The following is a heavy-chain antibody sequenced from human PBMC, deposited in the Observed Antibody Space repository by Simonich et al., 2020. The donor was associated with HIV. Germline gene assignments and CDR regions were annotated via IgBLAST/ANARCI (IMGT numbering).Heavy chain of an antibody. J-gene: IGHJ4*02. D-gene: IGHD5-18*01. CDR1: GFTFDDYA. CDR3: AKDRSSAMVTYFDY. CDR2: ISWNSGSI. Sequence: EVQLVESGGGLVQPGRSLRLSCAASGFTFDDYAMHWVRRAPGKGLEWVSGISWNSGSIGNADSGKGLFTNSRDNAKNSLYLQMNSLRAEDTALYYCAKDRSSAMVTYFDYWGQGTLVTVSS. V-gene: IGHV3-9*01.